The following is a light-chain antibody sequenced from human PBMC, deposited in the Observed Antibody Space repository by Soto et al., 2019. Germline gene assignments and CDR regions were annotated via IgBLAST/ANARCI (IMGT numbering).Light chain of an antibody. CDR2: DAS. CDR3: QQANSFPHS. CDR1: QGIGSW. Sequence: DIQMTQSPSSVSASVGDRVTITCRATQGIGSWLAWYQQKPGKAPNLLIYDASKLNSGVPSRFSGSGSGTDFSLTISSLQPEDFATYYCQQANSFPHSFGGGTRWIS. J-gene: IGKJ4*01. V-gene: IGKV1-12*01.